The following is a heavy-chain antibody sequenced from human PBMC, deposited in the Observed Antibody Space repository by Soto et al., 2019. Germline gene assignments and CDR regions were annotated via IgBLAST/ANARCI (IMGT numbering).Heavy chain of an antibody. V-gene: IGHV4-30-2*01. CDR2: IYHSGST. D-gene: IGHD3-3*01. Sequence: QLQLQESGSGLVKPSQTLSLTCAVSGGSISSGGYSWSWIRQPPGQGLEWIGYIYHSGSTYYNPSLKSRVTISVDRSKNQVSLKLSCVTAADTAVYCCARVVRFLEAMDVWGQGTTVTVSS. CDR1: GGSISSGGYS. CDR3: ARVVRFLEAMDV. J-gene: IGHJ6*02.